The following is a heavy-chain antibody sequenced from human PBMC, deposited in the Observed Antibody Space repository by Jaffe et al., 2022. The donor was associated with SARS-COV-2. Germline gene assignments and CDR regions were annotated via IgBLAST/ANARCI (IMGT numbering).Heavy chain of an antibody. D-gene: IGHD3-10*01. V-gene: IGHV3-30*18. CDR3: VKSGGGSGSYPNFNWFDP. CDR2: ISYDGSNE. CDR1: GFTFSNFG. J-gene: IGHJ5*02. Sequence: QVQLVESGGGVVQPGRSLRLSCAASGFTFSNFGMHWVRQAPGKGLEWVTIISYDGSNEYYADSVKGRFTISRDNSKNTLYLQMNSLRPEDTAVYYCVKSGGGSGSYPNFNWFDPWGQGTPVIVSS.